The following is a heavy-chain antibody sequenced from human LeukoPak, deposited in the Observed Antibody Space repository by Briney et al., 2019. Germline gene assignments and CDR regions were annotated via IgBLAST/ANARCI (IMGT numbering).Heavy chain of an antibody. D-gene: IGHD2-2*01. J-gene: IGHJ4*02. CDR1: GFTFSSYS. Sequence: GGSLRLSCVASGFTFSSYSMNWLRQAPGKGLEWVSSISSSSSYIYYADSVKGRFTISRDNAKNSLYLQMNSLRAEDTAVYYCARGDRDLYCSSTSCYPVLGGQGTLVTVSS. V-gene: IGHV3-21*01. CDR3: ARGDRDLYCSSTSCYPVL. CDR2: ISSSSSYI.